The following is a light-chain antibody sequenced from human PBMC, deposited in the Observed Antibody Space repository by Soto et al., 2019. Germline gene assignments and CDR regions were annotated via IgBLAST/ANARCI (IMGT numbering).Light chain of an antibody. CDR2: DVT. CDR3: CSNAGSYTFV. Sequence: QSVLTQPRSVSGSPGQSVTISCTGTSSDVGAYNYVSWYQQHPGKAPRLMIYDVTRRPSGVPDRFSGSKSGSTASLTISGLQAEDEADYYCCSNAGSYTFVFGAGTKVTV. J-gene: IGLJ1*01. V-gene: IGLV2-11*01. CDR1: SSDVGAYNY.